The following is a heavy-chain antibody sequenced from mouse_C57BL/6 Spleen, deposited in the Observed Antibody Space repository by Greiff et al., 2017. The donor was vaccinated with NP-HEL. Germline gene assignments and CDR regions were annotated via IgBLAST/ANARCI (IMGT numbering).Heavy chain of an antibody. V-gene: IGHV2-5*01. CDR3: AKNGFITTVSFYFDY. Sequence: LQESGPGLVQPSQSLSITCTVSGFSLTSYGVHWVRQSPGKGLEWLGVIWRGGSTDYNAAFMSRLSITKDNSKSQVFFKMNSLQADDTAIYYWAKNGFITTVSFYFDYWGQGTTLTVSS. CDR2: IWRGGST. CDR1: GFSLTSYG. D-gene: IGHD1-1*01. J-gene: IGHJ2*01.